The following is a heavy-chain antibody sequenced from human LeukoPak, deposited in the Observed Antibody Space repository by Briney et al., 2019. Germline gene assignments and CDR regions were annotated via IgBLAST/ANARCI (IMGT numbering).Heavy chain of an antibody. CDR3: ARTDTAMAHGSFDI. D-gene: IGHD5-18*01. CDR2: ISAYNGNT. J-gene: IGHJ3*02. CDR1: GYTFTSYY. V-gene: IGHV1-18*04. Sequence: ASVKVSCKASGYTFTSYYMHWVRQAPGQGLEWMGWISAYNGNTNYAQKLQGRVTMTTDTSTSTAYMELRSLRSDDTAVYYCARTDTAMAHGSFDIWGQGTMVTVSS.